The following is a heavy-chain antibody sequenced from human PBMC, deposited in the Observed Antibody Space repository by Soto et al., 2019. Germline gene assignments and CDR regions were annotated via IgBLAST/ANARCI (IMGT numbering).Heavy chain of an antibody. Sequence: GGSLRLSCAASGFIFSGYAMSWVRQAPGKGLEWVSTMRGSGDPIHYADSVRGRFTISRDDSTNTLFLLMSSLRAEDTAVYYCAKLRTYRWEIDAFDMWGQGTMVTVSS. V-gene: IGHV3-23*01. CDR3: AKLRTYRWEIDAFDM. J-gene: IGHJ3*02. D-gene: IGHD1-26*01. CDR1: GFIFSGYA. CDR2: MRGSGDPI.